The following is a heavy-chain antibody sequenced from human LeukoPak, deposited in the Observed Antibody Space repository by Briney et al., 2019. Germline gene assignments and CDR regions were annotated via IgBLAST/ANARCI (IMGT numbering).Heavy chain of an antibody. V-gene: IGHV4-59*01. J-gene: IGHJ4*02. CDR3: ARAVYSSSWYEGDFDY. D-gene: IGHD6-13*01. CDR1: GGSISSYY. Sequence: KPSETLSLTCTVSGGSISSYYWSWIRQPPGKGLEWIGYIYYSGSTNYNPSLKSRVTISVDTSKNQFSLKLSSVTAADTAVYYCARAVYSSSWYEGDFDYWGQGTLVTVSS. CDR2: IYYSGST.